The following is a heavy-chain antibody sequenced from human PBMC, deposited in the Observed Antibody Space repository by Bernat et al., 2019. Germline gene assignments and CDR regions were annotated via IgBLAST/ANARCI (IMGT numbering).Heavy chain of an antibody. J-gene: IGHJ4*02. D-gene: IGHD3-3*02. CDR1: GFTFSSYE. Sequence: EVQLVESGGGLVQPGGSLRLSSAASGFTFSSYEMNWVRQAPGKGLEWVSYISSSGSTIYYADSVKGRFTISRDNAKNSLYLQMNSLRAEDTAVYYCARDGGQLAPYDYWGQGTLVTVSS. CDR3: ARDGGQLAPYDY. V-gene: IGHV3-48*03. CDR2: ISSSGSTI.